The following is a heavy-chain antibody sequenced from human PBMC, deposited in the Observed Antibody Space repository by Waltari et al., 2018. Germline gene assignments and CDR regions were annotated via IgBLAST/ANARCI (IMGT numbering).Heavy chain of an antibody. CDR2: IGANGDYI. J-gene: IGHJ6*03. CDR1: GFSFHSYT. Sequence: EVQLVESGGGLVTPGESLRLSCVASGFSFHSYTMNWVRQAPGEGLDWVSSIGANGDYIYYADSVKGRFTTSRDNARNSLYLQMTSLRVEDTAIYFCASHFEDYYYYMDVWGKGTTVTVSS. V-gene: IGHV3-21*01. CDR3: ASHFEDYYYYMDV.